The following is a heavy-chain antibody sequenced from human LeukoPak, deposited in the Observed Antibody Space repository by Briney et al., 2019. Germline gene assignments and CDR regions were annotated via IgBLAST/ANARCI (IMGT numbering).Heavy chain of an antibody. V-gene: IGHV3-23*01. J-gene: IGHJ4*02. CDR1: GVTFSSYA. D-gene: IGHD2-15*01. CDR3: TKDGGRTIMVVAASHY. Sequence: GGSLRLSCAASGVTFSSYARSWVRQAPGKGLKWVSGISGRGDSTYYADSVKGRLTISRDNSKNMLYLQMNSLRAEDTAVYYCTKDGGRTIMVVAASHYWGQGTLVTVSS. CDR2: ISGRGDST.